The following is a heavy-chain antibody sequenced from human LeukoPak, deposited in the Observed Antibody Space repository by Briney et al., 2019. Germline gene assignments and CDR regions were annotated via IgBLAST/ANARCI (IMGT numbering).Heavy chain of an antibody. D-gene: IGHD3-10*02. CDR1: GFTFSDYH. CDR2: ISSDSSYI. Sequence: GGSLRLSCAASGFTFSDYHMSWIRQAPGKGLEWVASISSDSSYIDYADSVKGRFTISRDNAKNSLFLKTDTLRGDDTGIYYCARDPNVLGITPYYFDFWGQGTLVTVSS. CDR3: ARDPNVLGITPYYFDF. V-gene: IGHV3-11*06. J-gene: IGHJ4*02.